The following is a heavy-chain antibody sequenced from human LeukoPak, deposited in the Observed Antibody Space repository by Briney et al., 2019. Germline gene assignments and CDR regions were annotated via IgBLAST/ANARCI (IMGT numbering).Heavy chain of an antibody. Sequence: GGSLRLSYAASGFTFSSYAMSWVRQAPGKGLEWVSAISGSGGSTYYADSVKGRFTISRDNSKNTLYLQMNSLRAEDTAVYYCAKDLHSSGYYYFDYWGQGTLVTVSS. V-gene: IGHV3-23*01. CDR3: AKDLHSSGYYYFDY. CDR1: GFTFSSYA. D-gene: IGHD3-22*01. CDR2: ISGSGGST. J-gene: IGHJ4*02.